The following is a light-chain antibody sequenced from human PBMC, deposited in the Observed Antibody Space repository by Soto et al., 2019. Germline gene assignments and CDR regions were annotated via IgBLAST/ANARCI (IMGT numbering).Light chain of an antibody. V-gene: IGLV2-14*03. CDR1: SSDVGGYDY. Sequence: QSVLTQPASVSGSPGQSITISCTGTSSDVGGYDYVSWYQHHPCKAPKLMIYDVSSRPSGVSYRFSGSKSGNTASLTISGLQAEDEADYYCSSYTSSSTRLFGGGTKLTVL. CDR3: SSYTSSSTRL. CDR2: DVS. J-gene: IGLJ2*01.